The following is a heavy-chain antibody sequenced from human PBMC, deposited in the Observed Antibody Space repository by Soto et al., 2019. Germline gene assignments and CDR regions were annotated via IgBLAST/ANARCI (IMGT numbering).Heavy chain of an antibody. Sequence: SLFLSCATSFLPFLNFDMHWVRQVPGPGLEWVSAIGAAREPYYLGSVKGRFTISRENAKNSVYLQMNDLRAGDSAVYYCARAYTRSLEVRADTSDEKVGWGQ. V-gene: IGHV3-13*05. D-gene: IGHD2-2*02. CDR1: FLPFLNFD. CDR2: IGAAREP. CDR3: ARAYTRSLEVRADTSDEKVG. J-gene: IGHJ1*01.